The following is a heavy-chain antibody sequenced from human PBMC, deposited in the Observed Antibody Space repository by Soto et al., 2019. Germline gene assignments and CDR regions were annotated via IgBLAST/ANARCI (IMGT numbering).Heavy chain of an antibody. J-gene: IGHJ4*02. Sequence: ASVKVSCKASGYSFIDYYMHWVRQSPGQGFEWMGRISPKSGGTNYAQKFEGRVTMTWDTSLNTAYMELSSLISEDTAVYYCARPPGYISDWYYFDLWGQGTLVTVSS. CDR3: ARPPGYISDWYYFDL. V-gene: IGHV1-2*02. D-gene: IGHD3-9*01. CDR2: ISPKSGGT. CDR1: GYSFIDYY.